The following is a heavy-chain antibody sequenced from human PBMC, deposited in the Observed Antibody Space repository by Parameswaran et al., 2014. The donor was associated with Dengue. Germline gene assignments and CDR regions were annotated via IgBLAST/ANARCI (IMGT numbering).Heavy chain of an antibody. CDR3: ARRATYYDFWSGYYEGWFDP. CDR1: GGSFSGYY. V-gene: IGHV4-34*01. CDR2: INHSGST. J-gene: IGHJ5*02. Sequence: ASETLSLTCAVYGGSFSGYYWSWIRQPPGKGLEWIGEINHSGSTNYNPSLKSRVTISVDTSKNQFSLKLSSVTAADTAVYYCARRATYYDFWSGYYEGWFDPWGQGTLVTVSS. D-gene: IGHD3-3*01.